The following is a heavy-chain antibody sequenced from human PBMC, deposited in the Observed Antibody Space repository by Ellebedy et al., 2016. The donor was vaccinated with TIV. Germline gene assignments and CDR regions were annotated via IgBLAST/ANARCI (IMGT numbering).Heavy chain of an antibody. Sequence: GESLKISCAAFGFTLRGNAMSWVRQAPGKGLEWVSGIGGDLRTHYADPVTGRFTISRDDSQDTLLLEMNRLRVEDTAVYYCAKDLHHWSANDRWGQGTLVSVSS. CDR2: IGGDLRT. CDR3: AKDLHHWSANDR. CDR1: GFTLRGNA. J-gene: IGHJ5*02. D-gene: IGHD3-3*01. V-gene: IGHV3-23*01.